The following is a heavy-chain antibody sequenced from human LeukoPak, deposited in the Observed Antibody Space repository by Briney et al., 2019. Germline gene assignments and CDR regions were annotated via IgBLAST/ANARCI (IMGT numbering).Heavy chain of an antibody. CDR1: GGSFSGYY. CDR2: INHSGST. D-gene: IGHD1-1*01. J-gene: IGHJ4*02. CDR3: ARRNGGFDY. V-gene: IGHV4-34*01. Sequence: SETLSLSCAVYGGSFSGYYWSWIRQPPGKGLEWIGEINHSGSTNYNPSLKSRVTISVDTSKNQFSLKLSSVTAADTAVYYCARRNGGFDYWGQGTLVTVSS.